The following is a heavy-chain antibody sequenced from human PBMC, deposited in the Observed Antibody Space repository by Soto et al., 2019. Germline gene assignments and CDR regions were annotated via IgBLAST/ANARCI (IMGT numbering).Heavy chain of an antibody. CDR3: AKDGYCSSTSCPGY. V-gene: IGHV3-23*01. CDR2: ISGSGGST. D-gene: IGHD2-2*03. CDR1: GFTFSSYA. Sequence: AGGSLRLSCAASGFTFSSYAMSWVRQARGKGLEWVSAISGSGGSTYYADSVKGRFTISRDNSKNTLYLQMNSLRAEDTAVYYCAKDGYCSSTSCPGYWGQGTLVTVSS. J-gene: IGHJ4*02.